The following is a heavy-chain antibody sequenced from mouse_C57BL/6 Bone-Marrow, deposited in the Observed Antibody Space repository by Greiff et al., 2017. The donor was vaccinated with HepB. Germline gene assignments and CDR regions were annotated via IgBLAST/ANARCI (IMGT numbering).Heavy chain of an antibody. Sequence: QVQLQQSGAELVRPGASVKLSCKASGYTFTDYYINWVKQRPGQGLEWIARIYPGSGNTYYNEKFKGKATLTAEKYSSTAYMQLSSLTSEDSAVYVCARRAYYSNRYAMDYWGQGTSVTVSS. CDR3: ARRAYYSNRYAMDY. CDR1: GYTFTDYY. CDR2: IYPGSGNT. V-gene: IGHV1-76*01. J-gene: IGHJ4*01. D-gene: IGHD2-5*01.